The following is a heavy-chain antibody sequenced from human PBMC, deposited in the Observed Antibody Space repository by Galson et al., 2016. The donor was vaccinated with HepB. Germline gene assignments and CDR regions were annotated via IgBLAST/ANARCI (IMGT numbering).Heavy chain of an antibody. CDR1: GYTFTDYY. J-gene: IGHJ3*02. Sequence: SCKASGYTFTDYYVHWLRQAPGQGLEWMGWINPYSGSTHYAQKFQDRVIMTTDTSTTTASLELRSLRSGDTAVYYCARERSMVGGMGRDASDIWGQGTVVTVSS. D-gene: IGHD3-10*01. V-gene: IGHV1-2*02. CDR3: ARERSMVGGMGRDASDI. CDR2: INPYSGST.